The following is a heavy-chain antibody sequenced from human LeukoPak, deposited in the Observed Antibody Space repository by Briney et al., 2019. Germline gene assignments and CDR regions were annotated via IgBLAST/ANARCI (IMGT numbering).Heavy chain of an antibody. J-gene: IGHJ4*02. CDR3: ARESDIAVAGTGFDY. CDR1: GYTFTSYY. CDR2: INLIGGST. V-gene: IGHV1-46*01. D-gene: IGHD6-19*01. Sequence: ASVKVSCTASGYTFTSYYMHWVRQAPGQGLEWMGIINLIGGSTRYAQKFQGRVTMTRDTSTSTVYMELSSLRSEDTAVYYCARESDIAVAGTGFDYWGQGTLVTVSS.